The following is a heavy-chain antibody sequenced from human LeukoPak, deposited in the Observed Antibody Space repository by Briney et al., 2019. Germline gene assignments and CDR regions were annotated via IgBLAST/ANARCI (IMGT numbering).Heavy chain of an antibody. Sequence: GGSLRLSCAASGYTVSSNYMSWVRQAPGKGLEWVSLIYTGGSSYYADSVKGRFTISRDTSINTLYLQMNSLRVEDAAVYYCARVTLGFDSRTYYPTTFDYWGQGTQVTVSS. V-gene: IGHV3-53*01. D-gene: IGHD3-22*01. CDR3: ARVTLGFDSRTYYPTTFDY. CDR1: GYTVSSNY. J-gene: IGHJ4*02. CDR2: IYTGGSS.